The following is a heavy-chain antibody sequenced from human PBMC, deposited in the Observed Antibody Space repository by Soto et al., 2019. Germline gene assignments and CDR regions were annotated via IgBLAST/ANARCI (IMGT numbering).Heavy chain of an antibody. J-gene: IGHJ4*02. CDR1: GFTFGDYA. V-gene: IGHV3-49*03. Sequence: PGGSLRLSCTASGFTFGDYAMSWFRQAPGKGLEWVGFIRSKAYGGTTEYAASVKGRFTISRDDSKSIAYLQMNSLKTEDTAVYYCTLPRGYSYPPFDYWGQGTLVTSPQ. D-gene: IGHD5-18*01. CDR3: TLPRGYSYPPFDY. CDR2: IRSKAYGGTT.